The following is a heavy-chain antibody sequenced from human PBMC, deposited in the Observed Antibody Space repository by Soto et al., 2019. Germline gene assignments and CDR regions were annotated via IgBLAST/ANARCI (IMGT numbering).Heavy chain of an antibody. CDR3: AREGRNYGPYFDY. CDR1: GGSISSGDYY. D-gene: IGHD1-7*01. J-gene: IGHJ4*02. Sequence: SETLSLTCTVSGGSISSGDYYWSWIRQPPGKGLEWIGYIYYSGSTYYNPSLKSRDTISVDTSKNQFSLKLSSVTAADMVVFYCAREGRNYGPYFDYWGQGTLVTVSS. V-gene: IGHV4-30-4*01. CDR2: IYYSGST.